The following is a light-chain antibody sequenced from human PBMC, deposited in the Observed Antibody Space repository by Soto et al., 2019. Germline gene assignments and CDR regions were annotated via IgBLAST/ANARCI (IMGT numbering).Light chain of an antibody. J-gene: IGKJ5*01. CDR1: QSISTW. CDR3: QQYHTFSIA. CDR2: DSS. Sequence: DIQMTQSPSTLSASVGDSVTVTCRASQSISTWLAWYQQKPGRAPKLLIYDSSSLESGVPSRFSGSGSGTDFTLTISGLQPDDFATYYCQQYHTFSIAFGVGTRLEIK. V-gene: IGKV1-5*01.